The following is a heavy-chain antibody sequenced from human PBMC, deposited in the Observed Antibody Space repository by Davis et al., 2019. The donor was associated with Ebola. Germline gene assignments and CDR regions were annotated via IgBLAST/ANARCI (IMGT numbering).Heavy chain of an antibody. CDR1: GFTFSSYG. V-gene: IGHV3-30*02. J-gene: IGHJ4*02. CDR3: AKPSGFGVVLIYYFDY. D-gene: IGHD3-3*01. CDR2: IRYDGSNK. Sequence: PGGSLRLSCAASGFTFSSYGMHWVRQAPGKGLEWVAFIRYDGSNKYYADSVKGRFTISRDNSKNTLYLQMNSLRAEDTAVYYCAKPSGFGVVLIYYFDYWGQGTLVTVSS.